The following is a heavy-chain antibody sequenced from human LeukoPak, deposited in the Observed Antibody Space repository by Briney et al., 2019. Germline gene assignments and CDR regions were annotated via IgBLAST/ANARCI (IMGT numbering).Heavy chain of an antibody. D-gene: IGHD2-15*01. CDR1: GFTFSSSA. V-gene: IGHV3-23*01. CDR3: AKQLGYCSDGSCYFPY. J-gene: IGHJ4*02. Sequence: GGSLRLSCAASGFTFSSSAMSWVRQAPGKGLEWVSAISNNGGYTYYADSVQGRFTISRDNSKSTLCLQMNSLRAEDTAVYYCAKQLGYCSDGSCYFPYWGRGTLVTVSS. CDR2: ISNNGGYT.